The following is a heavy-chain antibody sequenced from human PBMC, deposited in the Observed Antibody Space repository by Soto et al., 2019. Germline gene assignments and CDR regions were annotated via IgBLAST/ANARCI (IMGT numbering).Heavy chain of an antibody. CDR2: IYYSGST. CDR1: GGSIGIGDYY. V-gene: IGHV4-30-4*01. J-gene: IGHJ4*02. CDR3: ASGLYSNYRFDY. Sequence: SETLSLTCTVSGGSIGIGDYYLSWIRQPPGKGLEWIGYIYYSGSTYYNPSLKSRVTISVDTSKNQFSLKLSSVTAADTAVYYCASGLYSNYRFDYWGQGTVFTVSS. D-gene: IGHD4-4*01.